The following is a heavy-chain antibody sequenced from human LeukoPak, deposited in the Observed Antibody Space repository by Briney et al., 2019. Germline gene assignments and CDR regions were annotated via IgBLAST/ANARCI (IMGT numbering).Heavy chain of an antibody. CDR2: IKSKTDGGTT. V-gene: IGHV3-15*01. CDR1: GFTFSNAW. D-gene: IGHD3-10*01. Sequence: GGSLRLSCAASGFTFSNAWMSWVRQAPGKGLEWVGRIKSKTDGGTTDYAAPVKGRFTISRDDSKNTLYLQMNSLKTEDTAVYYCTTARSEFGELSGFYDNWGQGTLVTVSS. J-gene: IGHJ4*02. CDR3: TTARSEFGELSGFYDN.